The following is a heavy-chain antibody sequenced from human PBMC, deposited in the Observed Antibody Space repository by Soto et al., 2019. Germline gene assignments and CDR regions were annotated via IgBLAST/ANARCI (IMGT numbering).Heavy chain of an antibody. J-gene: IGHJ4*02. D-gene: IGHD6-19*01. V-gene: IGHV3-48*01. CDR1: GFTFSSYS. CDR2: MSSSSSTI. CDR3: AREKQWLVLDY. Sequence: EVQLVESGGGLVQPGGSLRLSCAASGFTFSSYSMNWVRQAPGKGLEWVSYMSSSSSTIYYADSVKGRFTISRDNAKNSLYLQMNSLRAEDTAVYYCAREKQWLVLDYWGQGTLVTVSS.